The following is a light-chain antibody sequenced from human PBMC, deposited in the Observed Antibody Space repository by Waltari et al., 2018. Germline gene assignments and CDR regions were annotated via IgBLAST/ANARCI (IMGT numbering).Light chain of an antibody. CDR2: QDT. J-gene: IGLJ3*02. V-gene: IGLV3-1*01. CDR1: NLGNKY. Sequence: SFELTQPPSVSMSPGQTASITCSGDNLGNKYASWYQHKPGQSPLLVIYQDTKRPSGIPGRFSGSKSGNAATLTISGTQAMDEADYYCQALGTGAWVFGGGTKLTVL. CDR3: QALGTGAWV.